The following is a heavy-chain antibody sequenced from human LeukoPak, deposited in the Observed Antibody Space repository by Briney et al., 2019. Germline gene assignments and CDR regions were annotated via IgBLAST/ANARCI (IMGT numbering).Heavy chain of an antibody. CDR1: GYTFTSYD. CDR2: MNPNSGNT. Sequence: ASVKVSCKASGYTFTSYDINWVRQATGQGLEWMGWMNPNSGNTGYAQKFQGRVTMTRNTSISTAYMELSSLRSDDTAVYYCARVVPRRVGAPRQDAFDIWGQGTMVTVSS. J-gene: IGHJ3*02. V-gene: IGHV1-8*01. D-gene: IGHD1-26*01. CDR3: ARVVPRRVGAPRQDAFDI.